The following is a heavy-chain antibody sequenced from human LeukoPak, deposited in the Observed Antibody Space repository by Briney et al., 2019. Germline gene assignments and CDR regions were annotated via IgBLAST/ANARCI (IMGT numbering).Heavy chain of an antibody. D-gene: IGHD3-9*01. CDR3: ATRNLHSSSDILK. CDR1: GFTVGHNH. CDR2: INVAGNT. Sequence: PGGSLRLSCAASGFTVGHNHLSWVRQAPGKGLEWVSAINVAGNTYYADSVKGRFTISRDNSKNTLYLQMNSLRVEDTAVYYCATRNLHSSSDILKWGQGTLVTVSS. V-gene: IGHV3-66*01. J-gene: IGHJ4*02.